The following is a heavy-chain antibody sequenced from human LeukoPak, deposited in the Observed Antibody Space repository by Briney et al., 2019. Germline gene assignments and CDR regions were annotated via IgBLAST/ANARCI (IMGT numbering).Heavy chain of an antibody. Sequence: SETLSLTCAVSGYSISSGYYWGWIRQPPGKGLEWIGSIYHSGSTYYNPSLKSRVTISVDTSKNQFSLKLSSVTAADTAVYYCARDYKTSPAGTGYFDYWGQGTLVTVSS. CDR3: ARDYKTSPAGTGYFDY. V-gene: IGHV4-38-2*02. D-gene: IGHD6-19*01. CDR1: GYSISSGYY. J-gene: IGHJ4*02. CDR2: IYHSGST.